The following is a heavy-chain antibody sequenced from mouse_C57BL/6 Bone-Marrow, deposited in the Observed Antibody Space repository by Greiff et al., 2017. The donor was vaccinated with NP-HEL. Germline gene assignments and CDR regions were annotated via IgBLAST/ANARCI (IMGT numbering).Heavy chain of an antibody. CDR2: INPGSGGT. CDR3: ARWNLSYYAMDY. V-gene: IGHV1-54*01. Sequence: VQLQESGAELVRPGTSVKVSCKASGYAFTNYLIEWVKQRPGQGLEWIGVINPGSGGTNYNEKFKGKATLTADKSSSTAYMQLSSLTSEDSAVYFCARWNLSYYAMDYWGQGTSVNVSS. J-gene: IGHJ4*01. CDR1: GYAFTNYL. D-gene: IGHD5-1*01.